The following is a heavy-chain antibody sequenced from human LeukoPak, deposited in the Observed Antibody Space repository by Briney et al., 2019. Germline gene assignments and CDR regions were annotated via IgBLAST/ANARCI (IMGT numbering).Heavy chain of an antibody. CDR1: GGSISSYY. CDR3: ARHTDSRPFDP. CDR2: IYSSGST. D-gene: IGHD3-22*01. Sequence: SETLSLTCTVSGGSISSYYWSWIRQPPGKELEWIGYIYSSGSTNYNPSLKSRVTISVDTSKNQFSLKLSSVTAADTAVYYCARHTDSRPFDPWGQGTLVTVSS. V-gene: IGHV4-59*08. J-gene: IGHJ5*02.